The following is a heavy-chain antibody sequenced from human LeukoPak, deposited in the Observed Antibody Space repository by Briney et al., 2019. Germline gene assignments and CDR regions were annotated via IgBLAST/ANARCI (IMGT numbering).Heavy chain of an antibody. CDR1: GFIFSDYG. D-gene: IGHD1-1*01. CDR2: TRLDGSIK. J-gene: IGHJ4*02. V-gene: IGHV3-33*01. Sequence: SGGSLRLSCAVSGFIFSDYGFHWVRQAPGKGLEWVAVTRLDGSIKQYADSVKGRFTISRDDSKNTLYLQMNSLKSEDTAVYYCARWGGTRQYYFDYWGRGTLVTVSS. CDR3: ARWGGTRQYYFDY.